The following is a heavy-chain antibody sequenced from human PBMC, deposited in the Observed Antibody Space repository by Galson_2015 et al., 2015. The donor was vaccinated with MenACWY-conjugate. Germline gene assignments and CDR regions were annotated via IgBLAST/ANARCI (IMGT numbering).Heavy chain of an antibody. D-gene: IGHD3-10*01. CDR2: IWSNGINN. J-gene: IGHJ3*02. CDR1: GFTLSSCG. CDR3: ARERGPYDAFDI. Sequence: SLRLSCAASGFTLSSCGMHWVRQAPGKGLEWLAVIWSNGINNYYADSVKGRFTISRDDSKHSLLLQMNSLRADDTAVYYCARERGPYDAFDIWGQGTMVTVSS. V-gene: IGHV3-33*01.